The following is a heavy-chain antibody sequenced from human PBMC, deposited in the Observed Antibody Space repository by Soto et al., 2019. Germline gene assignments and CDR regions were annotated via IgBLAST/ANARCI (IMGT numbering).Heavy chain of an antibody. CDR2: ISAYNGNT. D-gene: IGHD3-16*01. CDR1: GYTFRNYG. CDR3: ARDLGKVFDTRTDY. J-gene: IGHJ4*02. V-gene: IGHV1-18*01. Sequence: QVQLVQSGAEVKKPGASVKVSCKASGYTFRNYGISWVRQAPGQGLEWMGWISAYNGNTYYAQKFQGRVTMTTDTSTNTAYMDLRSLISDDTAVYYCARDLGKVFDTRTDYWGRGTLVTVS.